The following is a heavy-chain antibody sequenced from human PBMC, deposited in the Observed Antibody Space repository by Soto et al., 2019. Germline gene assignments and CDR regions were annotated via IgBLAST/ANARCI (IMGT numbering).Heavy chain of an antibody. CDR3: TRDDKYYDIITGYFVNDY. Sequence: QVQLVQSGGEVKKPGASVKVSCKASGYTFSNFGISWVRQAPGQGLEWMGWISTDNGSTKYAQNLQGRVTMTTDTTTSTAYMELTSLRTDDTAVYYCTRDDKYYDIITGYFVNDYWGQGTLVTVSS. CDR2: ISTDNGST. D-gene: IGHD3-9*01. CDR1: GYTFSNFG. J-gene: IGHJ4*02. V-gene: IGHV1-18*01.